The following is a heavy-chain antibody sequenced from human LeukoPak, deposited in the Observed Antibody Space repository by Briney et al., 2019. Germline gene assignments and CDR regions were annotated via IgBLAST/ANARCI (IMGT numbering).Heavy chain of an antibody. CDR3: AKQYYYDSSGYSDLDY. J-gene: IGHJ4*02. Sequence: PGGSLRLSCAASGFTFSSYAMSWFRQAPGKGLEWVSAFSGSGVSTYYADSVKGRFTISRDNSKNTLYLQMNSLRAEDTAVYYCAKQYYYDSSGYSDLDYWGQGTLVTVSS. D-gene: IGHD3-22*01. CDR2: FSGSGVST. CDR1: GFTFSSYA. V-gene: IGHV3-23*01.